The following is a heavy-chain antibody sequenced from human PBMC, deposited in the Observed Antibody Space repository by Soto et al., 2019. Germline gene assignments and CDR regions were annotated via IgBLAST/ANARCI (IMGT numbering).Heavy chain of an antibody. CDR2: ISSSGSTI. CDR3: ARAPDILTGYYRARYYYYGMDV. J-gene: IGHJ6*02. Sequence: PGGSLRLSCAASGFTFSDFAMSWVRKAPGKGLEWVSYISSSGSTIYYADSVKGRFTISRDNAKNSLYLQMNSLRAEDTAVYYCARAPDILTGYYRARYYYYGMDVWGQGTTVTVSS. V-gene: IGHV3-11*04. CDR1: GFTFSDFA. D-gene: IGHD3-9*01.